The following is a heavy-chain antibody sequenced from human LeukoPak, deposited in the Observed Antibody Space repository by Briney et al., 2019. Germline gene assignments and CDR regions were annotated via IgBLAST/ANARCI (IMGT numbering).Heavy chain of an antibody. CDR3: AREPVATIGALGY. V-gene: IGHV1-3*01. CDR2: INAGNGNT. D-gene: IGHD5-12*01. J-gene: IGHJ4*02. CDR1: GYTFTSYA. Sequence: ASVKVSCKASGYTFTSYAVHWVRQAPGQRLEWMGWINAGNGNTKYSQKFQGRVTITRDTSASTAYMELSSLRSEDTAVYYCAREPVATIGALGYWGQGTLVTVSS.